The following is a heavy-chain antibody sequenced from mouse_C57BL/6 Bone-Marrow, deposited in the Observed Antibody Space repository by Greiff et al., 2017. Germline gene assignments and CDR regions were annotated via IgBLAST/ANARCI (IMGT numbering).Heavy chain of an antibody. Sequence: EVHLVESGGGLVKPGGSLKLSCAASGFTFSSYAMSWVRQTPEKRLEWVATISDGGSYTYYPDNVKGRITISRDNAKNNMYLQMSHLKSEDTAMYYCERGDSSDPACFAFWGQGTLVTVSA. D-gene: IGHD3-2*02. J-gene: IGHJ3*01. CDR1: GFTFSSYA. V-gene: IGHV5-4*01. CDR2: ISDGGSYT. CDR3: ERGDSSDPACFAF.